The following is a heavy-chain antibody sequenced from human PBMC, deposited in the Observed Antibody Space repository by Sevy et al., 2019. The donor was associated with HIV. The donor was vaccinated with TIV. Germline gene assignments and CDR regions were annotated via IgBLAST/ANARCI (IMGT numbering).Heavy chain of an antibody. D-gene: IGHD6-19*01. CDR3: ARDPERGAVTGSLDY. Sequence: GGSLRLSCAASAFTFSGYSMNWVRQAPGKGLEWVSSISSLSNYIYYADSVKGRFTIARDNAKNSRYLQMNSLRTEDTAVYYCARDPERGAVTGSLDYWGQGTLVTVSS. V-gene: IGHV3-21*01. CDR1: AFTFSGYS. CDR2: ISSLSNYI. J-gene: IGHJ4*02.